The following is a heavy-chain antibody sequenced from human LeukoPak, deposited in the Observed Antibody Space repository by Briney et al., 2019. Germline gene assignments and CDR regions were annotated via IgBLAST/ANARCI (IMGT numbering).Heavy chain of an antibody. CDR3: ATTGKAARPYY. CDR1: GYTFTSYD. V-gene: IGHV1-8*01. CDR2: MNPNSGNT. Sequence: GASVKVSCKASGYTFTSYDINWVRQATGQGLEWMGWMNPNSGNTGYAQKLQGRVTMTRNTSISTAYMELSSLRSEDTAVYYCATTGKAARPYYWGQGTLVTVSS. D-gene: IGHD6-6*01. J-gene: IGHJ4*02.